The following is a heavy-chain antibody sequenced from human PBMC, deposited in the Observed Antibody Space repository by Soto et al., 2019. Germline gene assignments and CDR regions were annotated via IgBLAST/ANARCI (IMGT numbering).Heavy chain of an antibody. J-gene: IGHJ6*02. D-gene: IGHD3-3*01. Sequence: QGQLVESGGNVVQPGRSLRLSCAASEFTFSNYGMHWVRQAPGKGLEWVAVISYDGSHKYYADFVKGRFTISRDNSKNTLYLQMNSLRTEDTAMYYCTKGPYRERFLDWLLWDVWGQGTTVIVSS. V-gene: IGHV3-30*18. CDR1: EFTFSNYG. CDR3: TKGPYRERFLDWLLWDV. CDR2: ISYDGSHK.